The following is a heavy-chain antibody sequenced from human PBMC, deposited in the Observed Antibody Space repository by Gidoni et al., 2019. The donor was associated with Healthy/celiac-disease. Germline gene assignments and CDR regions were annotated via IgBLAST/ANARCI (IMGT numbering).Heavy chain of an antibody. D-gene: IGHD1-26*01. CDR3: ARVAIVGATTRYFQH. J-gene: IGHJ1*01. V-gene: IGHV1-2*02. CDR2: INPNSGGT. Sequence: QVQLVQSGAEGKKPGASVKVSCKASGYTFTGYYMHWVRQAPGQGLEWMGWINPNSGGTNYAQKFQGRVTMTRDTSISTAYMALSRLRSDDTAVYYCARVAIVGATTRYFQHWGQGTLVTVSS. CDR1: GYTFTGYY.